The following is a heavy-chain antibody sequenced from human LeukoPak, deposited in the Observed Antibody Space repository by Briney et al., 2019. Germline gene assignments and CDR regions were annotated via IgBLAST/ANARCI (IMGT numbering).Heavy chain of an antibody. CDR3: ARGQGGYCSSTSCYNGY. V-gene: IGHV3-21*01. D-gene: IGHD2-2*02. J-gene: IGHJ4*02. Sequence: GGSLRLSCAASGFTFSSYSMNWVRQAPGKGLEWVSSISSSSSYIYYADPVKGRFTISRDNAKNSLYLQMNSLRAEDTAVYYCARGQGGYCSSTSCYNGYWGQGTLVTVSS. CDR2: ISSSSSYI. CDR1: GFTFSSYS.